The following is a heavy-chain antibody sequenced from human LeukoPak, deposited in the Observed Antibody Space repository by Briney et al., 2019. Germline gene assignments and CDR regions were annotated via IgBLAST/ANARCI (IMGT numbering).Heavy chain of an antibody. J-gene: IGHJ4*02. Sequence: SETLPLTCTVSGGSISSYYWSWIRQPAGKGLEWIGYIYYSGSTNYNPSLKSRVTISVETSKNQFSLKLSSVTAADTAVYYCATEVTGGARHFDYWGQGTLATVSS. CDR2: IYYSGST. CDR3: ATEVTGGARHFDY. CDR1: GGSISSYY. V-gene: IGHV4-59*12. D-gene: IGHD1-26*01.